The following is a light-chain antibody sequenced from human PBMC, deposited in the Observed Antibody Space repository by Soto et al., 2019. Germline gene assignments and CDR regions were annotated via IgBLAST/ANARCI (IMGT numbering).Light chain of an antibody. J-gene: IGKJ1*01. CDR2: GAS. V-gene: IGKV1-5*01. Sequence: DIQMTQSPSTLSASAGDRVTITCRASESMSNCLAWYQQKPGKAPKLLISGASSLQSGVPSRFSGSASGTEFTLTISSLQPDDIATYYCQQCHRYLTFGQGTKVDIK. CDR1: ESMSNC. CDR3: QQCHRYLT.